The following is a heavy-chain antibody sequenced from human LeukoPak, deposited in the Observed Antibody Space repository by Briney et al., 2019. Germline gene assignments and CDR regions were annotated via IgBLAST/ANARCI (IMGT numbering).Heavy chain of an antibody. J-gene: IGHJ6*02. CDR1: GFTFSSYD. Sequence: GGSLRLSCAASGFTFSSYDMHWVRQATGKGLEWVSAIGTAGDTYYPGSVKGRFTISRENAKNSLYLQMNSLRAGDTAVYYCARDKSRGPAAGMYTMGVWGQGTTVTVSS. CDR2: IGTAGDT. D-gene: IGHD2-2*01. CDR3: ARDKSRGPAAGMYTMGV. V-gene: IGHV3-13*01.